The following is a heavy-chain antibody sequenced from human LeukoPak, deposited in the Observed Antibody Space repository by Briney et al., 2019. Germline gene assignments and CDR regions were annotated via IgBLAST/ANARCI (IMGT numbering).Heavy chain of an antibody. CDR3: ARDPRGGRRNEYFRH. V-gene: IGHV1-18*01. Sequence: ASVKVSCKASGYTFTSYGISWVRQAPGQGLEWMGWISAYNGNTNYAQKLQGRVTMTTDTSTSTAYMELRSLRSDDTVVYYCARDPRGGRRNEYFRHCGQGTLVTVSS. CDR2: ISAYNGNT. J-gene: IGHJ1*01. D-gene: IGHD1-14*01. CDR1: GYTFTSYG.